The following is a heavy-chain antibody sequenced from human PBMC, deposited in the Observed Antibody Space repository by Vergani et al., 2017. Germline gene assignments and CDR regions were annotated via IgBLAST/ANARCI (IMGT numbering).Heavy chain of an antibody. V-gene: IGHV3-11*04. J-gene: IGHJ6*02. Sequence: QVQLVESGGGLVKPGGSLRLSCAASGFTFSDYYMSWIRQAPGKGLEWVSYISSSGSTIYYADSVKGRFTISRDNSKNTLYLQMNSLRAEDTAVYYCARGLGYCSSTSCPIYYYYYGMDVWGQGTTVTVSS. CDR2: ISSSGSTI. CDR3: ARGLGYCSSTSCPIYYYYYGMDV. D-gene: IGHD2-2*01. CDR1: GFTFSDYY.